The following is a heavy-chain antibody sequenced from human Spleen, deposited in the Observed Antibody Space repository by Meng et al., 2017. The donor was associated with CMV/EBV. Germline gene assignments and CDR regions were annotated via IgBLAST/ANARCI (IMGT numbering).Heavy chain of an antibody. J-gene: IGHJ4*02. CDR2: INHSGST. CDR1: GGSFSGYY. Sequence: SETLSLTCAVYGGSFSGYYWSWIRQPPGKGLEWIGEINHSGSTNYNPSLKSRVTISLDTSRNQFSLNLSSVTAADTAIYYCARGEAFDCWGRGTLVTVSS. CDR3: ARGEAFDC. V-gene: IGHV4-34*01.